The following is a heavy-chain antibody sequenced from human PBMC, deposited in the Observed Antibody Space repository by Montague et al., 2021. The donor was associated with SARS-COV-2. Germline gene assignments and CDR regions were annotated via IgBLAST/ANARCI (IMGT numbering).Heavy chain of an antibody. Sequence: SETLSLTCTVSGGSISSYYWSWIRQPPGKGLEWIGYTYYSRSTNYNPSLKSRVTISVDTSKNQFSLKVRSVTAADTAVYYCARRRERWSDAFDIWGQGTMVTVSS. CDR2: TYYSRST. J-gene: IGHJ3*02. CDR1: GGSISSYY. D-gene: IGHD2-15*01. CDR3: ARRRERWSDAFDI. V-gene: IGHV4-59*08.